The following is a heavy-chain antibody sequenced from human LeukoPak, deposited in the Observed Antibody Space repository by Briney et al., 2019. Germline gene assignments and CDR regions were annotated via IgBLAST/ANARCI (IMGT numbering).Heavy chain of an antibody. CDR3: AREGSSSPDYFDY. D-gene: IGHD6-13*01. J-gene: IGHJ4*02. Sequence: KPGGSLRLSCAASGFTFSSYAMSWVRQAPGKGLEWVSSISSSSSYIYYADSVKGRFTISRDNAKNSLYLQMNSLRAEDTAVYYCAREGSSSPDYFDYWGQGTLVTVSS. V-gene: IGHV3-21*01. CDR1: GFTFSSYA. CDR2: ISSSSSYI.